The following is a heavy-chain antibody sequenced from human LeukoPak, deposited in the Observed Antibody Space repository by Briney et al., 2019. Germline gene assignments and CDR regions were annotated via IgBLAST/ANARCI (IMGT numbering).Heavy chain of an antibody. CDR1: GGSISSHY. V-gene: IGHV4-59*11. Sequence: PSETLSLTCTVSGGSISSHYWSWIRQPPGKGLEWIGYIYYSGSTNYNPSLKSRVTISVDTSKNQFSLKLSSVTAADTAVYYCARERTYLINAYYFDYWGQGTLVTVSS. CDR2: IYYSGST. J-gene: IGHJ4*02. D-gene: IGHD2/OR15-2a*01. CDR3: ARERTYLINAYYFDY.